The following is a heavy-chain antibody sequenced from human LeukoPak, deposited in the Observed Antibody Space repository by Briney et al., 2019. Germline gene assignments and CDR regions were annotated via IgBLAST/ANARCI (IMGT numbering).Heavy chain of an antibody. CDR3: ARGQGVASYYYYMDV. J-gene: IGHJ6*03. Sequence: GASVKVSCKTSGYTFSDYFIHRVRQAPGQGLEWMGIVNPISVDTTYAQRFQGRVSMTRDMSTTTVYMELSSLRSEDTAVYYCARGQGVASYYYYMDVWGKGTTVTVSS. V-gene: IGHV1-46*01. D-gene: IGHD3-3*01. CDR1: GYTFSDYF. CDR2: VNPISVDT.